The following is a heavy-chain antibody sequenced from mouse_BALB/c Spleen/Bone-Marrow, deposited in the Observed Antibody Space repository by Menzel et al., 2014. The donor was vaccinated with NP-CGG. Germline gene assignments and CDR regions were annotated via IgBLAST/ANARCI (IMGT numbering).Heavy chain of an antibody. CDR3: ARDDYYAMDY. CDR1: GFTFTDYY. Sequence: EVKSVESGGGLVQSGGSLRLSCAASGFTFTDYYMSWVRQPPGKALEWLGFIRNKANGYTTEYSASVKGRFAISRDNSQSILYLQMNTLRAEDSATYYCARDDYYAMDYWGQGTSVTVSS. V-gene: IGHV7-3*02. CDR2: IRNKANGYTT. J-gene: IGHJ4*01.